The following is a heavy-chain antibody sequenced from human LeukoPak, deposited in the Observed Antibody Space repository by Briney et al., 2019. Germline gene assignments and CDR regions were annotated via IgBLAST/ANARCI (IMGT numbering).Heavy chain of an antibody. CDR3: ASMWEGGY. V-gene: IGHV3-9*01. Sequence: GGSLRLSCAASGFTFSSYGMHWVRQAPGKGLEWVSGISWNSGTIGYADSVKGRFTISRDNAQSSLFLQMNSLRDEDAAVYFCASMWEGGYWGQGTLVTVSS. D-gene: IGHD1-26*01. CDR1: GFTFSSYG. J-gene: IGHJ4*02. CDR2: ISWNSGTI.